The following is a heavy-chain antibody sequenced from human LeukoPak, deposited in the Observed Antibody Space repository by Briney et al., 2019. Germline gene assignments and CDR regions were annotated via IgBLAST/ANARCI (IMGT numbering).Heavy chain of an antibody. CDR1: GGSISSSSYY. CDR3: ARLRSRTGD. Sequence: TSETLSLTCTVSGGSISSSSYYWGWIRQPPGKGLEWIGSIYYSGSTYYNPSLKSRVTISVDTSKNQFSLKLSSVTAADTAVYYCARLRSRTGDWGQGTLVTVSS. D-gene: IGHD1-14*01. J-gene: IGHJ4*02. CDR2: IYYSGST. V-gene: IGHV4-39*01.